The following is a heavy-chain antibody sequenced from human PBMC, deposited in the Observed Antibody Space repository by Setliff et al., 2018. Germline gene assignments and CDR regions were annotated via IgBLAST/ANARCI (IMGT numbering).Heavy chain of an antibody. V-gene: IGHV1-2*06. CDR1: GYPFTDYY. J-gene: IGHJ4*02. CDR3: ARDLYNSGSDH. CDR2: INPNSGAT. Sequence: AASVKVSCKTSGYPFTDYYIHWVRQAPGQGLEWMGRINPNSGATNFAQKFQGRVTMTRDTSISTAYMDLSRLRSDDTAVYYCARDLYNSGSDHWGQGTLVTVSS. D-gene: IGHD6-25*01.